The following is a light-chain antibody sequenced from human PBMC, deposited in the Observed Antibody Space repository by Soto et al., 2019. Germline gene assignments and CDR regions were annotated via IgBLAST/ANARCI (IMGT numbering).Light chain of an antibody. CDR2: GAS. CDR3: QHYYGTSPIS. CDR1: QSVSSR. Sequence: VLAQSPGTLSLSPGEIATLSCSASQSVSSRLAWYQHKSGQAPRLLISGASRRATGIPDRFSGSGSGTDFTLTISRLEPEDFALYYCQHYYGTSPISFGQGTRLEIK. V-gene: IGKV3-20*01. J-gene: IGKJ5*01.